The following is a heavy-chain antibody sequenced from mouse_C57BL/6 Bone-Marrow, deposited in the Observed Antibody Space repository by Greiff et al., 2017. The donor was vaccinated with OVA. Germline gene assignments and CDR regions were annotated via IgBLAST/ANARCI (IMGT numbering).Heavy chain of an antibody. CDR1: GYAFSSSW. V-gene: IGHV1-82*01. CDR3: ARSDGYGY. CDR2: IYPGDGDT. J-gene: IGHJ2*01. Sequence: QVQLKESGPELVKPGASVKISCKASGYAFSSSWMNWVKQRPGKGLEWIGRIYPGDGDTNYNGKFKGKATLTADKSSSTAYMELRSLTSEDSAVYFCARSDGYGYWGQGTTLTVSS. D-gene: IGHD2-2*01.